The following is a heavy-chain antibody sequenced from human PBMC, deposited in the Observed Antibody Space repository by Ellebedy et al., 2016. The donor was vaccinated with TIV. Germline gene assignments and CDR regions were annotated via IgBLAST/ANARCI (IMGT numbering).Heavy chain of an antibody. D-gene: IGHD2-21*02. CDR2: ISYRGST. Sequence: SETLSLXXTVPGGSIVNSPYFWGWIRQPPGKGLEWIGSISYRGSTFYIPALKSRVTMSVDTSKDQFSLKVRSVTAADTAFYFCARVAAAGHLSSVDFWGQGTLVTVSS. V-gene: IGHV4-39*01. J-gene: IGHJ4*02. CDR3: ARVAAAGHLSSVDF. CDR1: GGSIVNSPYF.